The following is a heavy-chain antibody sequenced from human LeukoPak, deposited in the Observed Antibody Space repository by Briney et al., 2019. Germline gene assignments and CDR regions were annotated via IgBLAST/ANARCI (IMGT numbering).Heavy chain of an antibody. Sequence: GGSLRLSCAVSGFTFSNFAMSWVRQAPGKGLEWVSAITGSGGATFYAESVKGRFTISRDNSKRVLYLQMNSLRAEDTATYYCAKGVVGYCSSDSCYAYDSCGQGTLVTVSS. D-gene: IGHD2-2*01. V-gene: IGHV3-23*01. CDR1: GFTFSNFA. J-gene: IGHJ4*02. CDR3: AKGVVGYCSSDSCYAYDS. CDR2: ITGSGGAT.